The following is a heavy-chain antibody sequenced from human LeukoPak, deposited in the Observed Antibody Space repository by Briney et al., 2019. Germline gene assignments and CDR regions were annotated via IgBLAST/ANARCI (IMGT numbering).Heavy chain of an antibody. V-gene: IGHV4-59*01. CDR1: GGSIYNYY. J-gene: IGHJ4*02. Sequence: SETLSLTCTVSGGSIYNYYWSWVRQPPGKGLEWIGYIYHTGSTTYNPSLKSRVTISVDTSKKEFSLKLTFVTAADTAIYYCARGVTFGYWGQGILVTVSS. CDR2: IYHTGST. CDR3: ARGVTFGY.